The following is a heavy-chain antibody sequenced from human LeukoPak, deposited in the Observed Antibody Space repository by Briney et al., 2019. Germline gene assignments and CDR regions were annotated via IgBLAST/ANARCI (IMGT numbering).Heavy chain of an antibody. CDR2: INPRDGST. J-gene: IGHJ4*02. CDR1: GYTFSSYY. Sequence: GASVKVSCKASGYTFSSYYLHWVRQAPGQGLEWMGIINPRDGSTSYAQKFQGRVTMTRDTSTSTVYMELSSLRSEDTAVYYCARDSGEGSGWHTYPSYWGQGTLVTVSS. CDR3: ARDSGEGSGWHTYPSY. V-gene: IGHV1-46*01. D-gene: IGHD6-19*01.